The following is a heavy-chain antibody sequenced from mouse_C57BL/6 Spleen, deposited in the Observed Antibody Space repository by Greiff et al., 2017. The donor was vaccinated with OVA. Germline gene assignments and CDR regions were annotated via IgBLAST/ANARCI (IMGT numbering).Heavy chain of an antibody. V-gene: IGHV3-6*01. D-gene: IGHD1-1*01. CDR3: ARGRITTVVATDWYFDV. J-gene: IGHJ1*03. CDR2: ISYDGSN. CDR1: GYSITSGYS. Sequence: EVKLQESGPGLVKPSQSLSLTCSVTGYSITSGYSWNWIRQFPGNKLEWMGYISYDGSNNYNPSLKNRISITRDTSKNQFFLKLNSVTTEDTAPYYCARGRITTVVATDWYFDVWGTGTTVTVSS.